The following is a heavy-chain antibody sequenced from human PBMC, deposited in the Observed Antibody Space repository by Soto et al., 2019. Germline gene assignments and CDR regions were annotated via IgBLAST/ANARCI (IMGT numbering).Heavy chain of an antibody. J-gene: IGHJ6*02. D-gene: IGHD6-13*01. V-gene: IGHV3-30-3*01. Sequence: GGSLRLSCAASGFTFSSYAMHWVRQAPGKGLEWVAVISYDGSNKYYADSVKGRFTISRDNSKNTLYLQMNSLRAEDTAVYYCARDLSAAAAAPYGMDVWGQGTTVTVSS. CDR3: ARDLSAAAAAPYGMDV. CDR2: ISYDGSNK. CDR1: GFTFSSYA.